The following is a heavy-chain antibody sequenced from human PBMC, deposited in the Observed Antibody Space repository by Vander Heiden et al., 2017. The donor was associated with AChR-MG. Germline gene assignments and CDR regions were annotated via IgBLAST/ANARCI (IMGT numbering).Heavy chain of an antibody. V-gene: IGHV1-69*06. Sequence: QVQLVQSGAEGKNPGSSVKASCKASGGCFSSCGSGWVQQAPGQGLEWMGGIIRIFGKAKCAQKLQGRVTITADKSASTDYMELSRLSSQDTDVYYCARGERYSSRWYYFDYWGQGTLVTVSS. CDR1: GGCFSSCG. D-gene: IGHD6-13*01. J-gene: IGHJ4*02. CDR3: ARGERYSSRWYYFDY. CDR2: IIRIFGKA.